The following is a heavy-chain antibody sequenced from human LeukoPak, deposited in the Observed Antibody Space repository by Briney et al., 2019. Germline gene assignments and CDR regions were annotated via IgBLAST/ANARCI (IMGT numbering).Heavy chain of an antibody. V-gene: IGHV1-69*13. CDR1: GGTFSSYA. Sequence: GASVKVSCKASGGTFSSYAISWVRQAPGQGLEWMGGIIPIFGTANYAQKFQGRVTITADESTSTAYMELSSLRSEDTAVYYCAKYDSSGYYYFDYWGQGTLVTVSS. CDR3: AKYDSSGYYYFDY. CDR2: IIPIFGTA. D-gene: IGHD3-22*01. J-gene: IGHJ4*02.